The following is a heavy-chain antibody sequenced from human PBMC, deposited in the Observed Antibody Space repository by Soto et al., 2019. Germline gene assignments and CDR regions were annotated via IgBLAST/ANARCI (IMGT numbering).Heavy chain of an antibody. J-gene: IGHJ5*02. CDR1: GFSLSTRGVG. D-gene: IGHD2-15*01. Sequence: QITLKESGPTLVKPTQTLTLTCTFSGFSLSTRGVGVGWIRQPPGKALEWLALIYWDDDKRYSPSLKTRLTNTKGHYQNQVVLTMINLDPLDTAPSSCAAIGGRRWVDLRGQGSLVTVSS. CDR2: IYWDDDK. V-gene: IGHV2-5*02. CDR3: AAIGGRRWVDL.